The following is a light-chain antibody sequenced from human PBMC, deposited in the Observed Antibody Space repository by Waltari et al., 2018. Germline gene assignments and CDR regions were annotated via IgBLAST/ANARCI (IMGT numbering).Light chain of an antibody. CDR3: ASYTTSDSYV. CDR2: DVS. Sequence: QSALTQPASVSGSPGQSITISCAGSSSDVGAYNYVSWYQQHPGKAPSFIIYDVSNRPSRVSNRFSGSRSGNTASLTISGLQAEDEADYYCASYTTSDSYVFGTGTEVTVL. V-gene: IGLV2-14*03. J-gene: IGLJ1*01. CDR1: SSDVGAYNY.